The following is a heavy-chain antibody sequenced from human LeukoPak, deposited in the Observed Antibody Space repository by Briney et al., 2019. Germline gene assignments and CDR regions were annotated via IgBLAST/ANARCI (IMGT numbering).Heavy chain of an antibody. CDR1: GFTVSSNY. CDR3: ARDSARKAAAGTRCYYGMDV. V-gene: IGHV3-53*01. CDR2: IYSGGST. Sequence: GGSLRLSCAASGFTVSSNYMSWVRQAPGKGLEWVSVIYSGGSTYYADSVKGRFTISRDNSKNTLYLQMNSLRAEDTAVYYCARDSARKAAAGTRCYYGMDVWGQGTTVTVSS. J-gene: IGHJ6*02. D-gene: IGHD6-13*01.